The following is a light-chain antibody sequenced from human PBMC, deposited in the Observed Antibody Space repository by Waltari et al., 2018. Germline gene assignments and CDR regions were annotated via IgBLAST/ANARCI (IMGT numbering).Light chain of an antibody. CDR1: QSISSY. J-gene: IGKJ2*01. V-gene: IGKV1-39*01. Sequence: DIQMTQSPSSLSASVGDRVTITCRASQSISSYLNWYQQKPGKAPNLLIYGASSLQSGVPSRVSGSGSGTDFTLTISSLQPEDFTTYYCQQSYSTPYTFGQGTKLEIK. CDR3: QQSYSTPYT. CDR2: GAS.